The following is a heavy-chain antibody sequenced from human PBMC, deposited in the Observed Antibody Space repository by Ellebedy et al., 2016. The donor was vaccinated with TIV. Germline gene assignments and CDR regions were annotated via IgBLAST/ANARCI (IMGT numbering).Heavy chain of an antibody. Sequence: SETLSLXXTVSGGSISSGGYYWSWIRQHPGKGLEWIGYIYYSGSTYYNPSLKSRVTISVDTSKNQFSLKLSSVTAADTAVYYCARAGGRWLQFLDYWGQGTLVTVSS. J-gene: IGHJ4*02. V-gene: IGHV4-31*03. CDR3: ARAGGRWLQFLDY. D-gene: IGHD5-24*01. CDR1: GGSISSGGYY. CDR2: IYYSGST.